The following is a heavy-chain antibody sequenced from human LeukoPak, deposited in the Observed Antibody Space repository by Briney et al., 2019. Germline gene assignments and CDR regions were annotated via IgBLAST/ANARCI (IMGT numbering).Heavy chain of an antibody. Sequence: PLETLSLTCSVSGASISYYYWTWIRQSPGKGLEWIGYIYDSGGTNYNPSLESRVTISVDTSKNQFSLMLSSVTAADTAVYYCAKEEPSGSYQYWGQGTLVTVSS. CDR2: IYDSGGT. J-gene: IGHJ4*02. CDR1: GASISYYY. CDR3: AKEEPSGSYQY. V-gene: IGHV4-59*01. D-gene: IGHD1-26*01.